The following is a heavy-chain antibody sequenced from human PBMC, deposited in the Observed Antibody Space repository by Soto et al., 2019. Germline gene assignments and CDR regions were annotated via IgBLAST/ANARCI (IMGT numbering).Heavy chain of an antibody. V-gene: IGHV4-30-4*01. CDR1: GDSISSGDYY. J-gene: IGHJ5*02. D-gene: IGHD2-2*01. CDR3: ARLGGDCYSTTCHWDWFDP. Sequence: SETLSLTCTVSGDSISSGDYYWSWIRQPPGKGLEWIGYIYHSGSTYYNPSLKSRVTISVDTAKNQFSLKLSSVTAADTAVYYCARLGGDCYSTTCHWDWFDPWGQGTLVTVSS. CDR2: IYHSGST.